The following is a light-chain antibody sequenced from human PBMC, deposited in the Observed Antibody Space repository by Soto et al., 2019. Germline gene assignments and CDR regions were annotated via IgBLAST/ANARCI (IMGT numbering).Light chain of an antibody. Sequence: DIQMTQSPSTLSASVGDRVTITCRASQSISSWLAWYQQRPGKAPRLLIYDASSLEIGVPSRFSGSGSGTEFTLSVGGLQPDDFATYYCQEYKSYSGKTFGQGTKVEIK. J-gene: IGKJ1*01. V-gene: IGKV1-5*01. CDR1: QSISSW. CDR2: DAS. CDR3: QEYKSYSGKT.